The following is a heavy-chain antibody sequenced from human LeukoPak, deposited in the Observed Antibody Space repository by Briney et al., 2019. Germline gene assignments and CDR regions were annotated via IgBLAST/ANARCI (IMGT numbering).Heavy chain of an antibody. J-gene: IGHJ6*03. Sequence: ASVKVSCKASGGTFSSYAISWVRQAPGQGLEWMGWISAYNGNTNYAQKLQGRVTMTTDTSTSTAYMELRSLRSDDTAVYYCARDGITMVRGVIPRGSYMDVWGKGTTVTISS. CDR1: GGTFSSYA. CDR2: ISAYNGNT. CDR3: ARDGITMVRGVIPRGSYMDV. D-gene: IGHD3-10*01. V-gene: IGHV1-18*01.